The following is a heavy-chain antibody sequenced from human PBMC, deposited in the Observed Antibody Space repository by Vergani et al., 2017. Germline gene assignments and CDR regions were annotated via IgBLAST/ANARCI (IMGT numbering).Heavy chain of an antibody. V-gene: IGHV1-2*02. D-gene: IGHD1-26*01. J-gene: IGHJ4*02. CDR3: ARDFSGRRGY. CDR2: IYPNSGGT. Sequence: QVQLVQSGAEVKKPGSSVKVSCKASGYTFTVYYMHWVRQAPGQGLEWMGWIYPNSGGTNYAQKFQGRVTMTRDTSISTAYMELSRLRSDDTAMYYCARDFSGRRGYWGQGTLVTVSS. CDR1: GYTFTVYY.